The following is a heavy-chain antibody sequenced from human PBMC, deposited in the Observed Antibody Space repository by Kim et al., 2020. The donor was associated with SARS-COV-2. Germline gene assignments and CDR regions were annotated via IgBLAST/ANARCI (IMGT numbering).Heavy chain of an antibody. Sequence: TTDYAAPVKGRFTISRDDSKNTLYLQMNSLKTEDTAVYYCTTDLYYRGDYWGQGTLVTVSS. CDR2: TT. V-gene: IGHV3-15*01. CDR3: TTDLYYRGDY. J-gene: IGHJ4*02. D-gene: IGHD3-22*01.